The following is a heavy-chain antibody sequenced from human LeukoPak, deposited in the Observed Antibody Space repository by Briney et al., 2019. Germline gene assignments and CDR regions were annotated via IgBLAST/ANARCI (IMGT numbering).Heavy chain of an antibody. J-gene: IGHJ4*02. CDR3: AKEGGWYPTTPNLDY. CDR1: GFTFISYA. D-gene: IGHD6-19*01. Sequence: GGSLRLSCAASGFTFISYAMSWVRQAPGKGLEWVSAISGSGGSTYYADSVKGRFTISRDNSKNTLYLQMNSLRAEDTAVYYCAKEGGWYPTTPNLDYWGQGTLVTVSS. V-gene: IGHV3-23*01. CDR2: ISGSGGST.